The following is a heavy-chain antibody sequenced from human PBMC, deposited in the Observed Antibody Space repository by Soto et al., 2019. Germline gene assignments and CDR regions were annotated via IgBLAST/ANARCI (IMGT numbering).Heavy chain of an antibody. Sequence: QVQLVQSGAEVTKPGASVKVSCKASGYTFTTYEINWVRQVPGQGLEWMGWMSPSSGNTGYVDQFRGRVTMTSNTSMTTDYMELSSLRAEDTAVYYCARVGGQLFGDHGMDVWGQGTTVTVSS. CDR2: MSPSSGNT. CDR3: ARVGGQLFGDHGMDV. J-gene: IGHJ6*02. CDR1: GYTFTTYE. V-gene: IGHV1-8*01. D-gene: IGHD3-10*01.